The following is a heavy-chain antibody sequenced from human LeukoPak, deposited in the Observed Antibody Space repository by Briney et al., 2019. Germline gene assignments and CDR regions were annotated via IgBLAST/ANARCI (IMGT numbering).Heavy chain of an antibody. CDR2: ISGSDTTT. Sequence: GGSLRLSCAASGFTFSSYAMHWVRQAPGKGPEWVSAISGSDTTTYYADSVKGRFTISRDNSKNTLYLQMNSLRADDTAVYYCAKHYYDSSGYATFDYWGQGTLVTVSS. V-gene: IGHV3-23*01. D-gene: IGHD3-22*01. CDR1: GFTFSSYA. CDR3: AKHYYDSSGYATFDY. J-gene: IGHJ4*02.